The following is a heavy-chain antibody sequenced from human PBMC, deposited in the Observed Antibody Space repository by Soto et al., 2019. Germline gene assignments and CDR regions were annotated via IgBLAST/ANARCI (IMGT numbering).Heavy chain of an antibody. CDR2: IYYRAST. CDR3: ARDSRTPSSGMDV. J-gene: IGHJ6*02. V-gene: IGHV4-30-4*01. CDR1: GGFINSGAYH. Sequence: SETLSLTCTVSGGFINSGAYHWTWIRQFPGKGLEWVGGIYYRASTYYNAALGRRITISLDTSKSQFSLKRTSVTAADTAVYYCARDSRTPSSGMDVWGQGTTVTVSS.